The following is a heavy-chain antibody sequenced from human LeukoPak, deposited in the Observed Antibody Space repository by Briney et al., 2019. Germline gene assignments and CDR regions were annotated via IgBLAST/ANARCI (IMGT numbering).Heavy chain of an antibody. Sequence: GGSLRLSCAASGFTFSSYAMHWVRQAPGKGLEWVAVISYDGSNKYYADSVKGRFTVSRDNSNNTMYLQMNSLRVDDTAVYYCAKDNDILTGYRHDNWLDPWGQGTLVTVSS. V-gene: IGHV3-30*04. CDR3: AKDNDILTGYRHDNWLDP. D-gene: IGHD3-9*01. CDR1: GFTFSSYA. J-gene: IGHJ5*02. CDR2: ISYDGSNK.